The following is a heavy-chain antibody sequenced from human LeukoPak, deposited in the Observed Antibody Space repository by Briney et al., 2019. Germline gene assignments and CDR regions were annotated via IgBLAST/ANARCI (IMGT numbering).Heavy chain of an antibody. Sequence: GGSLRLSCAVSGFSLSDFYMSWIRQAPGKGLEWVSYISSSGSTISYADSVKVRYTISRDNAKNSLSLQMNSLRAEDTAVYYCVRDGPLSGGDFDYWGQGTLVTVSS. D-gene: IGHD2-21*01. J-gene: IGHJ4*02. CDR3: VRDGPLSGGDFDY. V-gene: IGHV3-11*04. CDR2: ISSSGSTI. CDR1: GFSLSDFY.